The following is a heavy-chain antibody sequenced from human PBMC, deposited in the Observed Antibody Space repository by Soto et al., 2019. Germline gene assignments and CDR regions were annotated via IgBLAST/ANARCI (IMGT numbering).Heavy chain of an antibody. CDR2: IYWDDDK. V-gene: IGHV2-5*02. CDR3: AHIPNYYQYVCFDP. J-gene: IGHJ5*02. Sequence: QITLKESGPTLVKPTQTLTLTCTFSGFSLTTRGVGVGWIRQPPGKALECLALIYWDDDKRYSPSLQSRLSITKDTSKNHVVLTMTNVDPVDTATYYCAHIPNYYQYVCFDPWGQGTLVSVSS. CDR1: GFSLTTRGVG. D-gene: IGHD3-16*01.